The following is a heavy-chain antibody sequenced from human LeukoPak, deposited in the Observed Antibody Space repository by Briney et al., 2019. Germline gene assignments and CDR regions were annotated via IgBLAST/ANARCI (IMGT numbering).Heavy chain of an antibody. CDR3: ATSVDGLVTIRTYFEL. D-gene: IGHD4-23*01. J-gene: IGHJ4*02. V-gene: IGHV1-69*04. Sequence: SVKVSCKASGGTFSSYAISWVRQAPGQGLEWMGRIIPILGIANYAQKFQGRVTMTEDTSTDTAYMELSSLRSEDTAVYYCATSVDGLVTIRTYFELWGQGTPVTVSS. CDR2: IIPILGIA. CDR1: GGTFSSYA.